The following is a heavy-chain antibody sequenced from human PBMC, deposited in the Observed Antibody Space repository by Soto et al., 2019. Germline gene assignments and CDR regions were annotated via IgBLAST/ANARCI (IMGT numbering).Heavy chain of an antibody. J-gene: IGHJ4*02. V-gene: IGHV4-39*01. Sequence: PSETLSLTCTVSGGSISSSSYYWGWIRQPPGKGLEWIGSIYYSGSTYYNPSLKSRVTISVDTSKNQFSLKLSSVTAADTAVYYCARRNDFVGYFDYWGQGTLVTVS. D-gene: IGHD2-21*01. CDR2: IYYSGST. CDR3: ARRNDFVGYFDY. CDR1: GGSISSSSYY.